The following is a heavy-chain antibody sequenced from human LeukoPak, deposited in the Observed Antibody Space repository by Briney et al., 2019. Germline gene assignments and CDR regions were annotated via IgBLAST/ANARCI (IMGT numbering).Heavy chain of an antibody. Sequence: ASVKVSCKASGYTFTGYYMRWVRQAPGQGLEWMGWINPNSGGTNYAQKFQGWVTMTRDTSISTAYMELSRLRSDDTAVYYCARGGYSYGSYYYYGMDVWGKGTTVTVSS. CDR2: INPNSGGT. CDR3: ARGGYSYGSYYYYGMDV. J-gene: IGHJ6*04. D-gene: IGHD5-18*01. CDR1: GYTFTGYY. V-gene: IGHV1-2*04.